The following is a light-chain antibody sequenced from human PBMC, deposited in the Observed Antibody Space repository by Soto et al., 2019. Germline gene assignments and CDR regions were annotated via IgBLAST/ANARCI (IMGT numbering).Light chain of an antibody. CDR1: SSNIAAGFD. V-gene: IGLV1-40*01. J-gene: IGLJ3*02. CDR3: QSYDSSLSGWV. Sequence: QPVLTQPPSVSGAPGQRVTISCTGTSSNIAAGFDVHWYQQVPGTAPKLLINGKSNRPSGVPDRFSGSKSVTSASLAITGLQAEDEADYYCQSYDSSLSGWVFGGGTKLTVL. CDR2: GKS.